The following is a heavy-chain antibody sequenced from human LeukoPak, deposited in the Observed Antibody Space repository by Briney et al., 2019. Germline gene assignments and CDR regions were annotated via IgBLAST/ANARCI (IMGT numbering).Heavy chain of an antibody. D-gene: IGHD2-2*01. V-gene: IGHV1-18*04. J-gene: IGHJ4*02. CDR2: ISAYNGNT. CDR1: GYTFTSYG. CDR3: ARTHRSTSRLPLPDY. Sequence: ASVKVSCKASGYTFTSYGISWVRQAPGQGLEWMGWISAYNGNTNYAQKLQGRVTMSTDTSTSTAYMELRSLRSDDTAVYYCARTHRSTSRLPLPDYWGQGTLVTVSS.